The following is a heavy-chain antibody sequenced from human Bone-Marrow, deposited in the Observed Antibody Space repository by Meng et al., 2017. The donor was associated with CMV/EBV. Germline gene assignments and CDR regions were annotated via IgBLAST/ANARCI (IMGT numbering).Heavy chain of an antibody. CDR2: INHGGTT. V-gene: IGHV4/OR15-8*02. J-gene: IGHJ4*02. CDR1: WFSLSNARMG. Sequence: SGPTLVKPTETLTPSSTVSWFSLSNARMGVSWIRQPPGKGLEWIGHINHGGTTNYSPSLRTRLIISIDPFKRQFSLTLRSVTAADTGFYYCARGRVLLSGTYFDYWGQGNLVTVSS. D-gene: IGHD5-12*01. CDR3: ARGRVLLSGTYFDY.